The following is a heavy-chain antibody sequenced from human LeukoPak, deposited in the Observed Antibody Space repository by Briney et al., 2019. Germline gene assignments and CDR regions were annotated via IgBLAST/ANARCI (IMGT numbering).Heavy chain of an antibody. V-gene: IGHV4-59*04. D-gene: IGHD3-3*01. Sequence: PSETLSLTCTVSGGSISSYYWSWIRQPPGKGLEWIGSIYHSGSTYYNPSLKSRVTISVDTSKNQFSLKLSSVTATDTAVYYCAGADVTIFGVLSGNFDYWGQGTLVTVSS. CDR2: IYHSGST. CDR3: AGADVTIFGVLSGNFDY. CDR1: GGSISSYY. J-gene: IGHJ4*02.